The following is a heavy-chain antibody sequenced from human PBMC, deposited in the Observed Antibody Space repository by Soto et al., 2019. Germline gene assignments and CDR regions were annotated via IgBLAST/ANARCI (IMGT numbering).Heavy chain of an antibody. V-gene: IGHV3-9*01. D-gene: IGHD3-10*02. CDR1: GFIFDDYA. J-gene: IGHJ6*03. CDR3: AKGADMLDYYYFMDV. CDR2: ISWHSRSV. Sequence: EVQLVESGGDLVQPGGSLRLSCAASGFIFDDYAMHWVRQGPGRGLEWVSGISWHSRSVAYADSVKGRFTISRDSANLYLQMNSLRSEDSALYYCAKGADMLDYYYFMDVWGKGTTVTVSS.